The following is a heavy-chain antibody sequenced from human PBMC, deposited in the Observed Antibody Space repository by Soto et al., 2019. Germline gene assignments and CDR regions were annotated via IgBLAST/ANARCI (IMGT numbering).Heavy chain of an antibody. D-gene: IGHD6-6*01. Sequence: QVQLVQSGAEVTKPGASVKISCKASGYTFTNYYMHWVRQAPGQGPEWMGIISPSDGGTSNAQKLHGRLTMTAHTSTSTFYMKVTGLTSENTAVYYCARGRLFSSSSRGLGYYGMDDWGHGTTVTVSS. CDR3: ARGRLFSSSSRGLGYYGMDD. CDR2: ISPSDGGT. J-gene: IGHJ6*02. CDR1: GYTFTNYY. V-gene: IGHV1-46*01.